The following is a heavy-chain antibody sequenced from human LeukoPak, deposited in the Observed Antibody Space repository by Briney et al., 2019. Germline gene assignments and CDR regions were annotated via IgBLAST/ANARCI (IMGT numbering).Heavy chain of an antibody. CDR1: GGTFSSYA. J-gene: IGHJ4*02. Sequence: SVKVSCKASGGTFSSYAISWVRQAPGQGLEWMGESIPIFGTANYAQKFQGRVTITADESTSTAYMELSSLRSEDTAVYYCARDPPARYCSSTSCSALWGQGTLVTVSS. CDR2: SIPIFGTA. CDR3: ARDPPARYCSSTSCSAL. D-gene: IGHD2-2*01. V-gene: IGHV1-69*13.